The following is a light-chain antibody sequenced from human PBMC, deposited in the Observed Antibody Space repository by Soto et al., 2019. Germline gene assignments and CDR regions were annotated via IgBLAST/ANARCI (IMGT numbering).Light chain of an antibody. Sequence: QSALTQPASVSGSPGQSITISCTGTSSDVGGYNYVSWYQQHPGKAPKLMSYDVSNRHSGVSNRISGSKSGNTASLTISGLQAEDEADYYCSSYTSSSTRLEVFGTGTKLTVL. J-gene: IGLJ1*01. CDR1: SSDVGGYNY. V-gene: IGLV2-14*01. CDR3: SSYTSSSTRLEV. CDR2: DVS.